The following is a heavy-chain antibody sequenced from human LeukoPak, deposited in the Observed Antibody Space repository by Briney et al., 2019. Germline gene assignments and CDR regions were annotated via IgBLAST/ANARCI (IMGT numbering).Heavy chain of an antibody. Sequence: GGSLRLSCAASGFTISRYSMNWVRQAPGKGLEWVSYISVSSSTIYYADSVKGRFTISRDNAKNSLHLQMNSLRAEDTAVYYCARDLNFWSGFPDVYFDYWGQGSLVTVSS. CDR3: ARDLNFWSGFPDVYFDY. D-gene: IGHD3-3*01. J-gene: IGHJ4*02. CDR2: ISVSSSTI. V-gene: IGHV3-48*01. CDR1: GFTISRYS.